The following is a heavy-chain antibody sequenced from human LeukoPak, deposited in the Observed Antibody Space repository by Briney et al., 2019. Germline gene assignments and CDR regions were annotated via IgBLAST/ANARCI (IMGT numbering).Heavy chain of an antibody. CDR1: GGTFSSYA. V-gene: IGHV1-69*04. J-gene: IGHJ3*02. CDR3: AKTTVTRAFDI. CDR2: IIPILGIA. Sequence: ASVKVSCKASGGTFSSYAVSWVRQAPGQGLEWMGRIIPILGIANYAQKFQGRVTVTADKSTSTAYMELSSLRSEDTAVYYCAKTTVTRAFDIWGQGTMVNVSS. D-gene: IGHD4-17*01.